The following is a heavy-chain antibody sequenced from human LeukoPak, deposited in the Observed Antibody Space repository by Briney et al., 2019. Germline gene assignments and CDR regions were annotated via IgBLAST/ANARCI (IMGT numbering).Heavy chain of an antibody. V-gene: IGHV3-23*01. CDR2: ISGSGGST. D-gene: IGHD3-22*01. J-gene: IGHJ4*02. Sequence: GGSLRLSCAASGFTFTSFGMSWVRQAPGKGLEWVSTISGSGGSTYYADSVKGRFTISRDNSENTLYLQMNSLRAEDTAVFYCAKFAHSSDLDFWGQGTLVTVSS. CDR3: AKFAHSSDLDF. CDR1: GFTFTSFG.